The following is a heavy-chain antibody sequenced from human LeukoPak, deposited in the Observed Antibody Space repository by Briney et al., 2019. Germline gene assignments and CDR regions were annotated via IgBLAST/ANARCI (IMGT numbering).Heavy chain of an antibody. CDR3: VRDTPHRRLDP. V-gene: IGHV3-74*01. D-gene: IGHD2-15*01. Sequence: GVSLRLFCAASGFTFSDFWMHWVRQARGKGLVWVSRINNDGSDIIYTDSVKGRFTISRDNAKNTLYLQMNSLRPEDTAVYYCVRDTPHRRLDPWGQGTLVTVSS. CDR2: INNDGSDI. CDR1: GFTFSDFW. J-gene: IGHJ5*02.